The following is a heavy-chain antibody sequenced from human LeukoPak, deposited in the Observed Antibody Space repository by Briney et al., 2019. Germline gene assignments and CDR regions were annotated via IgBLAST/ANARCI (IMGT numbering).Heavy chain of an antibody. CDR2: IGISSGNT. CDR1: GFNLIDYS. J-gene: IGHJ4*01. V-gene: IGHV3-48*01. D-gene: IGHD5-12*01. Sequence: RGSLRLSCAASGFNLIDYSMNWVRQAPGKGLEWSSYIGISSGNTKYADSVKGRFTISRDKARNSLYLQMNSLRVEDTAMYYCARDHRYAFDNWGHGTLVTVSS. CDR3: ARDHRYAFDN.